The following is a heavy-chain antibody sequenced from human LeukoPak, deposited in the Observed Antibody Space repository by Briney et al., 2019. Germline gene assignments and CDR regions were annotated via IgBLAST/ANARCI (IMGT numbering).Heavy chain of an antibody. Sequence: GGSLRLSCAASGFTFSSYSMNWVRQAPGKGLEWVSYISSSSSTIYYADSVKGRFTISRDNAKNSLYLQMNSLRAEDTAVYYCARLRSSSSADYYYMDVWGKGTTVTVSS. D-gene: IGHD6-6*01. CDR1: GFTFSSYS. CDR3: ARLRSSSSADYYYMDV. CDR2: ISSSSSTI. V-gene: IGHV3-48*01. J-gene: IGHJ6*03.